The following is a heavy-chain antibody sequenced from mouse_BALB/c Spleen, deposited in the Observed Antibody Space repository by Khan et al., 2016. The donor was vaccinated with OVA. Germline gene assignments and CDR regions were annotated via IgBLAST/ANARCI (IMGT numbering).Heavy chain of an antibody. D-gene: IGHD2-12*01. J-gene: IGHJ2*01. CDR2: IYPGSGST. CDR1: GYTFTSYW. Sequence: LQQPGSELVRPGASVKLSCKASGYTFTSYWMHWVKQRPGQGLEWIGNIYPGSGSTNYDEKFKSKATLTVDTSSSTAYMQLSRLTSEGSAVYYCTRGEDDDDYWGQGTTLTVSS. V-gene: IGHV1S22*01. CDR3: TRGEDDDDY.